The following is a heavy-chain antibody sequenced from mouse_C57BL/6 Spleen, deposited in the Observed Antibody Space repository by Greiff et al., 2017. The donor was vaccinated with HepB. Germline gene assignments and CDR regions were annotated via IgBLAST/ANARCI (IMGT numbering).Heavy chain of an antibody. D-gene: IGHD1-1*01. Sequence: EVQLQQSGAELVRPGASVKLSCTASGFNIKDDYMHWVKQRPEQGLEWIGWIDPENGDTEYASKFQGKATITADTSSNTAYLQLSSLTSEDTAVYYCTTPYYYGSNRLAYWGQGTLVTVSA. CDR1: GFNIKDDY. J-gene: IGHJ3*01. CDR3: TTPYYYGSNRLAY. CDR2: IDPENGDT. V-gene: IGHV14-4*01.